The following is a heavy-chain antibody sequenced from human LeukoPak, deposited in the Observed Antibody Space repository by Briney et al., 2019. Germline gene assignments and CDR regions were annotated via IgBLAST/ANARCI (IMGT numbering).Heavy chain of an antibody. Sequence: PGGSLRLSCAASGFTFSSYAMSWVRQAPGKGLEWVSAISGSGGSTYYADSVKGRFTISRDNSKNTLYLQMNSLRAEDTAVYYCAKDDYSKGYYYYGMDVWGQGTTVIVSS. V-gene: IGHV3-23*01. D-gene: IGHD4-11*01. J-gene: IGHJ6*02. CDR2: ISGSGGST. CDR1: GFTFSSYA. CDR3: AKDDYSKGYYYYGMDV.